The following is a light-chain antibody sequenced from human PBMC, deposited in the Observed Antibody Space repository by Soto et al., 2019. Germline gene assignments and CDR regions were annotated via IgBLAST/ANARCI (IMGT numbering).Light chain of an antibody. CDR2: GAS. Sequence: EIVLTQSPGTLSLSPGERATLSCRASQSVSSSYLAWYQQKPGQAPMLLIYGASSRATGIPDRFSGSGSGTDFTLTISRLEPEDFAVYYCQQYGSSSWSFGQGTNVDIK. J-gene: IGKJ1*01. CDR3: QQYGSSSWS. CDR1: QSVSSSY. V-gene: IGKV3-20*01.